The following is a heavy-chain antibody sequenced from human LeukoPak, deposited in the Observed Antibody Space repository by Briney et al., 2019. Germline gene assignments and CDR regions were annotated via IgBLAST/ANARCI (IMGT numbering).Heavy chain of an antibody. D-gene: IGHD3-9*01. Sequence: PGGSLRLSCAASGFTFNSYAMNWVRQAPGKGLEWVSAVTRNGDTTYYADSVKGRFTISRDDSKNTLYLQMNSLRAEDTAVYYCAKDRNQYFDPNFDYWGQGTLVTVSS. J-gene: IGHJ4*02. V-gene: IGHV3-23*01. CDR3: AKDRNQYFDPNFDY. CDR1: GFTFNSYA. CDR2: VTRNGDTT.